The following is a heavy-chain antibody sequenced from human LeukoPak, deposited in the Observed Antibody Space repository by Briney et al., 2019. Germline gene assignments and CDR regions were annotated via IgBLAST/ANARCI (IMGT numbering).Heavy chain of an antibody. CDR2: IYYSGTT. D-gene: IGHD5-12*01. CDR1: GGSISSYY. Sequence: SETLSLTCTVSGGSISSYYWNWIRQPPGKGLEWIGYIYYSGTTNYNPSLKSRVSMSVDTSKNQFSLKLSSVTAADTAVYYCARDGYSGSDALWGQGTLVTVSS. J-gene: IGHJ4*02. CDR3: ARDGYSGSDAL. V-gene: IGHV4-59*01.